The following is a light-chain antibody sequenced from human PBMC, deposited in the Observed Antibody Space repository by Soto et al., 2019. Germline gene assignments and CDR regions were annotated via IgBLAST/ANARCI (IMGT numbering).Light chain of an antibody. V-gene: IGLV2-8*01. Sequence: QSVLTQRPSASGSPGQSVTISCTGTSSDVGGYNYVSWYQQHPGKAPKLMIYEVSKRPSGVPDRFSGSKSGNTASLTVSGLQAEDEADYYCSSYAGSNNWVFGEGTKVTVL. J-gene: IGLJ3*02. CDR3: SSYAGSNNWV. CDR1: SSDVGGYNY. CDR2: EVS.